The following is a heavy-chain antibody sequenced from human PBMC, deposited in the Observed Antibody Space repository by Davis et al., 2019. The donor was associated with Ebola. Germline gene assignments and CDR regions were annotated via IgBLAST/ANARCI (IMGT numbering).Heavy chain of an antibody. CDR1: GYTFTSYY. V-gene: IGHV1-2*06. D-gene: IGHD2-2*02. Sequence: AASVKVSCKASGYTFTSYYMHWVRQAPGQGLEWMGRINPNSGGTNYAQKFQGRVTMTRDTSISTAYMELSRLRSDDTAVYYCARESLGYCSSTSCYTDTFDYWGQGTLVTVSS. CDR2: INPNSGGT. J-gene: IGHJ4*02. CDR3: ARESLGYCSSTSCYTDTFDY.